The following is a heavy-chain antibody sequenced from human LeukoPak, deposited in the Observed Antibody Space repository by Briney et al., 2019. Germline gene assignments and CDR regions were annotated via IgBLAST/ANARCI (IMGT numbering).Heavy chain of an antibody. CDR3: ANLPEGSGSYYNLGY. Sequence: GRSLRLSCAASGFTFSSYAMHWVRQAPGKGLEWVAVISYDGSNKYYADSVKGRFTISRDNAKNSLYLQMNSLRAEDTAVYYCANLPEGSGSYYNLGYWGQGTLVTVSS. CDR1: GFTFSSYA. D-gene: IGHD3-10*01. J-gene: IGHJ4*02. CDR2: ISYDGSNK. V-gene: IGHV3-30-3*01.